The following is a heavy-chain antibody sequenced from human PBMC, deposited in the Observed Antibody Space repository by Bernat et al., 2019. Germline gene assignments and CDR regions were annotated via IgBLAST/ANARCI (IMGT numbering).Heavy chain of an antibody. V-gene: IGHV3-49*05. Sequence: EVQLVESGGGLVKPGRSLRLSCTASGFTFGDYAMSWFRQAPGKGLEWVGFIRSKAYGGTTEYAASVKGRFSISRDDSKSIAYLQMNSLKTEDTAVYYCTRARSVVVVDATPFSFDWGQGTLVTVSA. J-gene: IGHJ4*02. CDR3: TRARSVVVVDATPFSFD. CDR1: GFTFGDYA. D-gene: IGHD2-15*01. CDR2: IRSKAYGGTT.